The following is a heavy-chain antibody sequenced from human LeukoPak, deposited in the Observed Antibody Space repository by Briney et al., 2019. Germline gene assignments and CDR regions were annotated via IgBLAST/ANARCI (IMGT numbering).Heavy chain of an antibody. CDR1: GYTFNTYG. J-gene: IGHJ5*02. CDR3: ARASTRAAATGYDP. D-gene: IGHD6-13*01. Sequence: GASVKVSYKTSGYTFNTYGITWVRQAPGQGLEWMGWISPYNGDTNFAQKFQGRVTMMTDTSTSTAYMELKSLRFDDTAVYYCARASTRAAATGYDPWGQGSLVNVSS. V-gene: IGHV1-18*01. CDR2: ISPYNGDT.